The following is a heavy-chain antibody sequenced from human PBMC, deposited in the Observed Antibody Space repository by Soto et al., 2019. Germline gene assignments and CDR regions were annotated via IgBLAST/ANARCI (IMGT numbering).Heavy chain of an antibody. CDR3: ARGEWVGTV. CDR2: MNPDTGNT. J-gene: IGHJ4*02. CDR1: GYTFAGYD. Sequence: QVQLVQSGAEVKKPGATVKVSCKASGYTFAGYDINWVRQATGQGLEWMGWMNPDTGNTVYAQKFQGRVTMTRETSISTAYMELSSLRSEDTPVYYCARGEWVGTVWGQGTLVTVSS. D-gene: IGHD6-19*01. V-gene: IGHV1-8*01.